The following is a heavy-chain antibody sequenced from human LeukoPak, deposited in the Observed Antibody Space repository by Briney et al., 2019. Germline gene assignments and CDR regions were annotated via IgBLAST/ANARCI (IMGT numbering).Heavy chain of an antibody. CDR2: ISYDGSNK. D-gene: IGHD4-11*01. CDR3: ARESSTVTTRLVDY. CDR1: GFTFSSYA. V-gene: IGHV3-30-3*01. Sequence: GGSLRLSCAASGFTFSSYAMHWVRQAPGKGLEWVAVISYDGSNKYYADSVKGRFTISRDNSKNTLYLQMNSLRAEDTAVYYCARESSTVTTRLVDYWGQGTLVTVSS. J-gene: IGHJ4*02.